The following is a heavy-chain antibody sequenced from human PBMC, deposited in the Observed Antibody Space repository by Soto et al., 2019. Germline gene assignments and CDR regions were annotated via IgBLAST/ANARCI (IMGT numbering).Heavy chain of an antibody. V-gene: IGHV3-49*03. Sequence: GGSLRLSCTASGFTFGDYAMSWFRQAPGKGLEWVGFIRSKAYGGTTEYAASVKGRFTISRDDSKSIAYLQMNSLKTEDTAVYYCTREGRGWLRLNNYYYYGMDVWGQGTTVTVSS. CDR3: TREGRGWLRLNNYYYYGMDV. J-gene: IGHJ6*02. D-gene: IGHD5-12*01. CDR2: IRSKAYGGTT. CDR1: GFTFGDYA.